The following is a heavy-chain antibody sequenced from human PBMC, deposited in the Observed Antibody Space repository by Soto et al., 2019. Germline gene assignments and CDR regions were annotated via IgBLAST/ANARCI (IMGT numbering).Heavy chain of an antibody. CDR2: ISYDGS. D-gene: IGHD2-15*01. J-gene: IGHJ4*02. CDR1: GFTFSSYA. Sequence: QVQLVESGGGVVQPGRSLRLSCAASGFTFSSYAMHWVRQAPGKGLEWVAVISYDGSNADSVKGRFTISRDNSKNTLFLQMNGLSAEDTAVYLCAREYCSAGSCYSISLDYWGQGTLVTVSS. CDR3: AREYCSAGSCYSISLDY. V-gene: IGHV3-30-3*01.